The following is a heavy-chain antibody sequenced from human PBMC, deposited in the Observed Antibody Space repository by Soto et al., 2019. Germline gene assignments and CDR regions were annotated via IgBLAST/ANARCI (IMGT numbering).Heavy chain of an antibody. CDR1: GGSISSGGYS. Sequence: QLQLQESGSGLVKPSQTLSLTCAVSGGSISSGGYSWSWIRQPPGKGLEWIGYIYHSGSTYYNPSLKSRVTISVDRSKNQFSLKLSSVTAADTAVYYCAREGYSAYDSPGYFDYWGQGTLVTVSS. J-gene: IGHJ4*02. CDR3: AREGYSAYDSPGYFDY. CDR2: IYHSGST. V-gene: IGHV4-30-2*01. D-gene: IGHD5-12*01.